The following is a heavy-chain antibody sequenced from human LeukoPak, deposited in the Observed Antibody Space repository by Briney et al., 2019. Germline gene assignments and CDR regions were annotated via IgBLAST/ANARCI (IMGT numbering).Heavy chain of an antibody. D-gene: IGHD5-18*01. Sequence: GGSLRLSCAASGFTFSNFWMSWVRQAPGKGLEWVASIKQKGSEKYYVDSVVGRFTISRDNAKNSLYLQMNSLRAEDTAVYYCARVMVYSYGSPFDYWGQGTLVRLSS. J-gene: IGHJ4*02. V-gene: IGHV3-7*01. CDR1: GFTFSNFW. CDR3: ARVMVYSYGSPFDY. CDR2: IKQKGSEK.